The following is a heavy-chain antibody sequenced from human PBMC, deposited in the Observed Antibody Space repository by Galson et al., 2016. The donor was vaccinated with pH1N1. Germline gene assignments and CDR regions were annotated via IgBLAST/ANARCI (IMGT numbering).Heavy chain of an antibody. CDR2: MSGGGAGT. V-gene: IGHV3-23*01. Sequence: SLRLSCAASGFTFGNFAISWVRQSPGKGLEWVAIMSGGGAGTYSADSVKGRFTISRDNSKNTLYLQLNSLRAEDTALYYCAKLGNGFYEFDHWGQGALVTVSS. D-gene: IGHD3-3*01. J-gene: IGHJ4*02. CDR3: AKLGNGFYEFDH. CDR1: GFTFGNFA.